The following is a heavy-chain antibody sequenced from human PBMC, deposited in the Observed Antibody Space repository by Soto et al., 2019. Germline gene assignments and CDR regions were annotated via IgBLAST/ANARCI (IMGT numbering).Heavy chain of an antibody. CDR3: ERGIVVVTALDY. CDR2: INAGNGNP. Sequence: QVQLVQSGAEEKKPGASVKVSCKASGYTFTRYAMHWVRQAPGQRLEWLGWINAGNGNPKHSQKFQGRVTSTRDTSASTAYMELISLRTEDMAVYYWERGIVVVTALDYWGQGTLVTVSS. V-gene: IGHV1-3*05. J-gene: IGHJ4*02. CDR1: GYTFTRYA. D-gene: IGHD2-21*02.